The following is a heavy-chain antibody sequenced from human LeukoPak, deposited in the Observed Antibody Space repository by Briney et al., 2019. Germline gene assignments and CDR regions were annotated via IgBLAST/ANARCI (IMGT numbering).Heavy chain of an antibody. J-gene: IGHJ4*02. V-gene: IGHV1-2*02. CDR2: IADSGAT. CDR3: VRDGVAAPEEFDY. Sequence: ASVKVSCKASGYTFTAYYMHWVRQAPGQGLEWMGWIADSGATNYVQTFQGRVTMTRDTSISTAYMELSRLRSDDTAVYYCVRDGVAAPEEFDYWGQGTLVTVSS. D-gene: IGHD2-15*01. CDR1: GYTFTAYY.